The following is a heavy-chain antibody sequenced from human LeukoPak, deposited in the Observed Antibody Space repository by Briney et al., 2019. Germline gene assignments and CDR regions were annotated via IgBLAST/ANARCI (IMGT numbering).Heavy chain of an antibody. J-gene: IGHJ4*02. Sequence: GGSLRLSCAVSGLTFSSSWMDWVRQALGKGLEWVASINPDGNKKYSADSVKGRFTISRDNAENSLYLQMNSLRVEDTAFYYCARDLAYSRLDYWGQGMLVTVSS. CDR3: ARDLAYSRLDY. D-gene: IGHD5-18*01. V-gene: IGHV3-7*01. CDR1: GLTFSSSW. CDR2: INPDGNKK.